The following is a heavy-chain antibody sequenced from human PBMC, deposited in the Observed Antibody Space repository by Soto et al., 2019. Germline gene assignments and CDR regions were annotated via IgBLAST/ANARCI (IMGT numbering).Heavy chain of an antibody. Sequence: EVQLLESGGGLVQPGESLRLSCAASGFTFSSYAMSWVRQAPGKGLEWVSVISGSDDSTYYADSVKGQFTISRDNSKNPLYLQMNSLRAEDTAVYYCAKRSSSSTFDYWGQGTLVTVSS. CDR2: ISGSDDST. CDR3: AKRSSSSTFDY. CDR1: GFTFSSYA. J-gene: IGHJ4*02. V-gene: IGHV3-23*01. D-gene: IGHD6-6*01.